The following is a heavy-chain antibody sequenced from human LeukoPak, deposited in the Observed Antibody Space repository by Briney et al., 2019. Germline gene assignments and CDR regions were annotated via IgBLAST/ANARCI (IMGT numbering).Heavy chain of an antibody. V-gene: IGHV1-2*02. CDR2: INPNSGGT. J-gene: IGHJ4*02. D-gene: IGHD5-12*01. Sequence: ASVKVSCKASGNTFTGNYMHWVRQTPGQGLEWMGWINPNSGGTNYAQKFQGRVTMTRDTSISTAYMELSRLRSDDTAVYYCARQSSGGYGLGYWGQRTLVTVSS. CDR1: GNTFTGNY. CDR3: ARQSSGGYGLGY.